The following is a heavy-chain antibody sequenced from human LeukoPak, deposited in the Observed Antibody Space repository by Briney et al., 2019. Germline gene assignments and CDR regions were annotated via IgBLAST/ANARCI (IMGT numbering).Heavy chain of an antibody. CDR3: ARELSSIAARPIDY. V-gene: IGHV4-30-4*01. J-gene: IGHJ4*02. CDR2: IYYSGST. CDR1: GGSISSGDYY. D-gene: IGHD6-6*01. Sequence: SETLSLTCTVSGGSISSGDYYWSWIRQPPGKGLEWIGYIYYSGSTYYNPSLKSRVTISVDTSKNQFSLKLSSVTAADTAVYYCARELSSIAARPIDYWGQGTLVTVSS.